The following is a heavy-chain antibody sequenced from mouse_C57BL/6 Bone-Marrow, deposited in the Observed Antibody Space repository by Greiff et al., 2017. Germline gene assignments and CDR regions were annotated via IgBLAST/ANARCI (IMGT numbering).Heavy chain of an antibody. CDR1: GFTFSSYG. J-gene: IGHJ3*01. CDR3: ARFYYDYSLFAY. Sequence: EVQVVESGGDLVKPGGSLKLSCAASGFTFSSYGMSWVRQTPDKRLEWVATISSGGSYTYYPDSVKGRFPISRDNAKNTLYLQMSSLTSEDTAMYYCARFYYDYSLFAYWGQGTLVTVSA. V-gene: IGHV5-6*01. CDR2: ISSGGSYT. D-gene: IGHD2-4*01.